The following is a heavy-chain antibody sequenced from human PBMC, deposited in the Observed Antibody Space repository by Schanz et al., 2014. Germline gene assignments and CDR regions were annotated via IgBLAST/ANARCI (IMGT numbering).Heavy chain of an antibody. CDR2: ISGRGGRT. D-gene: IGHD4-17*01. CDR3: AKDCPSDYGDHCFDF. V-gene: IGHV3-23*04. J-gene: IGHJ4*02. Sequence: VQLVESGGGLVKPGGSLRLSCVVSGFTFTDHAMSWVRQAPGKGLEWVSAISGRGGRTYYADSVKGRFTISRDNSKNTLYLQMNSLRAEDTAVYYCAKDCPSDYGDHCFDFWGQGTLVTVSS. CDR1: GFTFTDHA.